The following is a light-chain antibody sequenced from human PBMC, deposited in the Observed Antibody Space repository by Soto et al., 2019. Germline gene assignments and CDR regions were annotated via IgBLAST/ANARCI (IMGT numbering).Light chain of an antibody. CDR3: HQYDTPPLT. J-gene: IGKJ4*01. Sequence: EIQMTQSPCSLSASLGDRGTITCQASQDISNNLNWYQQKPGKAPKLLIYDASNLETGVPSRFSGSGSGTDFTFTISSLQPEDFATYSCHQYDTPPLTFGGETKVEIK. CDR1: QDISNN. CDR2: DAS. V-gene: IGKV1-33*01.